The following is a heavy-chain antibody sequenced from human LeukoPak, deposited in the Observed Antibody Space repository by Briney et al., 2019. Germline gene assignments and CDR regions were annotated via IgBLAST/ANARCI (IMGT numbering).Heavy chain of an antibody. CDR1: GFTLSDYY. CDR2: ISSSGSTI. J-gene: IGHJ4*02. V-gene: IGHV3-11*01. CDR3: AIVMVKGRFDY. D-gene: IGHD5-18*01. Sequence: PGGSLSLSCAASGFTLSDYYMSWIRQAPGKGLEWVSYISSSGSTIYYADSVKGRFTISRDNAKNSLYLQMNSLRAEDTAVYYCAIVMVKGRFDYWGQGTLGTVSS.